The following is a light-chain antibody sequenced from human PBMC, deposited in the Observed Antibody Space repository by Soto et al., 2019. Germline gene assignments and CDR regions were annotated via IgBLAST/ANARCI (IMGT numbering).Light chain of an antibody. Sequence: EIVLTQSPATLSLSPGERATLSCRASQSVSSYLAWYQQKPGQAPRLLIYDASNRATGIPARFSGSGSGTDFTLTISRLEPEDFAVYYCQQYGSSITFGQGTRLE. J-gene: IGKJ5*01. CDR2: DAS. CDR1: QSVSSY. V-gene: IGKV3-11*01. CDR3: QQYGSSIT.